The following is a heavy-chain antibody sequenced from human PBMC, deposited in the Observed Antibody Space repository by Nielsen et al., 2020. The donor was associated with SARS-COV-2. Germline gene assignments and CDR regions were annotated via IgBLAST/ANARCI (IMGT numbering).Heavy chain of an antibody. J-gene: IGHJ4*02. CDR2: IKSKTDGGTT. CDR3: TTDYLFDSGSYVGVFDY. V-gene: IGHV3-15*01. Sequence: GESLKISCAASGFTFSSYAMHWVRQAPGKGLEWVGRIKSKTDGGTTDYAAPVKGRFTISRDDSKNTLYLQMNSLKTEDTAVYYCTTDYLFDSGSYVGVFDYWGQGTLVTVSS. CDR1: GFTFSSYA. D-gene: IGHD1-26*01.